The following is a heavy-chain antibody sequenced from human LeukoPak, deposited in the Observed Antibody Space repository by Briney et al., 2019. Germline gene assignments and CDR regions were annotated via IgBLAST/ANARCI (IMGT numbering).Heavy chain of an antibody. V-gene: IGHV3-48*04. CDR3: ARDRSSGWSLYYFDY. J-gene: IGHJ4*02. CDR2: ISSSSSTI. D-gene: IGHD6-19*01. CDR1: GFTFSSYS. Sequence: GGSLRLSCAASGFTFSSYSMNWVRQAPGKGLEWVSYISSSSSTIYYADSVKGRFTISRDNAKNSLYLQMNSLRAEDTAVYYCARDRSSGWSLYYFDYWGQGTLVTVSS.